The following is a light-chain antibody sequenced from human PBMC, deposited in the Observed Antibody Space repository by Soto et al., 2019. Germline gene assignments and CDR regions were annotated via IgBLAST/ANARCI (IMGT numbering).Light chain of an antibody. CDR1: SSNIGTYP. CDR2: NIN. J-gene: IGLJ1*01. V-gene: IGLV1-44*01. CDR3: SSYTTSAPYV. Sequence: QPVLTQPPSTSGTPGQRVSISCRGSSSNIGTYPVSWYQQVPGTAPTLVIYNINQRPSGVPDRFSGSKSGTSASLAISGLQSEDEADYYCSSYTTSAPYVFGIGTKVTVL.